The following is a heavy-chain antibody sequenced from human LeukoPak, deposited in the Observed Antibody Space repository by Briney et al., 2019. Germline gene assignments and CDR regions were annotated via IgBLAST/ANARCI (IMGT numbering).Heavy chain of an antibody. CDR2: INAGNGNT. J-gene: IGHJ4*02. CDR1: GYTFTSYA. Sequence: ASVKVSCKASGYTFTSYAMHWVRQAPGQRLEWMGGINAGNGNTKYSQKFQGRVTITRDTSASTAYMELSSLRSEDTAVYYCARAGWWQLAYFDYWGQGTMVTVSS. D-gene: IGHD2-15*01. V-gene: IGHV1-3*01. CDR3: ARAGWWQLAYFDY.